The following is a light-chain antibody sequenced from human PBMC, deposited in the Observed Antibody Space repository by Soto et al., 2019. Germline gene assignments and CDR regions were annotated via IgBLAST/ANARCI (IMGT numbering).Light chain of an antibody. CDR3: QQYGSSPSLT. Sequence: EFVLTQSPGTLSVSPGERATLSCRASQTVRNNYLAWYQRKPGQAPRLLIYGASSRATGIPDRFSGSGSGTDFTLTISRLEPEDFAVYYCQQYGSSPSLTFGGGTKVDIK. CDR2: GAS. J-gene: IGKJ4*01. V-gene: IGKV3-20*01. CDR1: QTVRNNY.